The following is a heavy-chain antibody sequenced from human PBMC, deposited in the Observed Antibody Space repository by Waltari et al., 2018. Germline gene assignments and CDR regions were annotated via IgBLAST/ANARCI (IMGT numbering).Heavy chain of an antibody. J-gene: IGHJ4*02. D-gene: IGHD6-19*01. V-gene: IGHV4-38-2*02. CDR1: GYSISSGYY. CDR3: ARESRAVAGTGFDY. Sequence: QVQLQESGPGLVKPSETLSLTCAVYGYSISSGYYWGWVRQPPGKGLEWIGSIYHSGSTYYNPSLKSRVTISVDTSKNQFSLKLSSVTAADTAVYYCARESRAVAGTGFDYWGQGTLVTVSS. CDR2: IYHSGST.